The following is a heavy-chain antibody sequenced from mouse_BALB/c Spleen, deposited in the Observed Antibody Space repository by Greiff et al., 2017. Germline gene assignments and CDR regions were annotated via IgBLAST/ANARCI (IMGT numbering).Heavy chain of an antibody. V-gene: IGHV1-18*01. CDR1: GYTFTDYN. D-gene: IGHD2-3*01. Sequence: VQLQQSGPELVKPGASVKIPCKASGYTFTDYNMDWVKQSHGKSLEWIGDINPNNGGTIYNQKFKGKATLTVDKSSSTAYMELRSLTSEDTAVYYCAREGDDGYYGDWYFDVWGAGTTVTVAS. J-gene: IGHJ1*01. CDR2: INPNNGGT. CDR3: AREGDDGYYGDWYFDV.